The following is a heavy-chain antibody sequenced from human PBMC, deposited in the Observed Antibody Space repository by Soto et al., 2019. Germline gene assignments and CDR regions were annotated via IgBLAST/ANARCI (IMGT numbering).Heavy chain of an antibody. V-gene: IGHV4-30-4*01. CDR2: IYYSGST. CDR1: GGSINSGDYY. J-gene: IGHJ3*02. CDR3: ATVPTYYYDRSGYANAFDM. Sequence: SETLSLTCTVSGGSINSGDYYWSWIRQPPGKGLEWIGYIYYSGSTYHNPSLKSRINISVDTSKNQFSLKLSSVTAADTAVYYCATVPTYYYDRSGYANAFDMWGQGTMVTVSS. D-gene: IGHD3-22*01.